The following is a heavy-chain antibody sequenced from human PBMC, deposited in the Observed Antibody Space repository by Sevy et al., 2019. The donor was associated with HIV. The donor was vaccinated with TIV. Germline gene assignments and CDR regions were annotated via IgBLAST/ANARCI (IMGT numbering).Heavy chain of an antibody. CDR3: ARGYSGSWSSPLDY. Sequence: ASVKVSCKASGYTFTSYDINWVRQATGQGLEWMGWMNPNSGNTGYAQKFQGRVTMTRNTSISTAYMELSSLRSEDTAVYYCARGYSGSWSSPLDYWGQRTLVTVSS. CDR2: MNPNSGNT. V-gene: IGHV1-8*01. J-gene: IGHJ4*02. CDR1: GYTFTSYD. D-gene: IGHD6-13*01.